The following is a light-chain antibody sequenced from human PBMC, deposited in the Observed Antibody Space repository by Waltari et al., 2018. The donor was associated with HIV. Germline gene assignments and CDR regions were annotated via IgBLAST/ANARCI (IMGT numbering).Light chain of an antibody. CDR3: QVWESSSSHSYV. V-gene: IGLV3-21*02. J-gene: IGLJ1*01. CDR1: NIGSKT. CDR2: DDS. Sequence: SYVLTQPPSVSVAPGQTARLSCGGNNIGSKTVHWYRQRPGPAPVLVVYDDSVRPSGIPERFSGSNSGNTATLTIGLVEAGDEADYYCQVWESSSSHSYVFGTGTTVTVL.